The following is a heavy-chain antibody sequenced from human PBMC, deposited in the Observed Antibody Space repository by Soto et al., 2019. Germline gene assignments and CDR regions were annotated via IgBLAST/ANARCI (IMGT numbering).Heavy chain of an antibody. CDR3: AKDGKPMDTAMVTGYYYYYGMDV. Sequence: GGSLRLSCATSGFTFTAYDLTWVLQAPGKWLDWVSGISPSGDTTYYADSVKGRFTISRDNSKNTLYLQMKSLRAEDTAVYYCAKDGKPMDTAMVTGYYYYYGMDVWGQGTTVTVSS. J-gene: IGHJ6*02. CDR1: GFTFTAYD. CDR2: ISPSGDTT. V-gene: IGHV3-23*01. D-gene: IGHD5-18*01.